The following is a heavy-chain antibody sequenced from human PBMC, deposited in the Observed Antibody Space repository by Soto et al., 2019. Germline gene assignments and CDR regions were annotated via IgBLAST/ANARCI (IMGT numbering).Heavy chain of an antibody. J-gene: IGHJ4*02. CDR1: GYTFTSYG. CDR2: ISTVNSHT. V-gene: IGHV1-18*01. CDR3: ARGPLDYPIPDFDY. Sequence: QVQLLQSGAEVKKPGASVKVSCKASGYTFTSYGISWVRQAPGQGLEWMGWISTVNSHTDYAQKVQGRVAMTTDRSTGTAYMELRSLRSDDTAVYYCARGPLDYPIPDFDYWGQGTLVTVSS. D-gene: IGHD2-8*01.